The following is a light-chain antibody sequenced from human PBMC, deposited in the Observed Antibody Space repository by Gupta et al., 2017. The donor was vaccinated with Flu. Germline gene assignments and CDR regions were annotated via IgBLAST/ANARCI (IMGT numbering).Light chain of an antibody. CDR3: QQSDTARRA. Sequence: PSSLSASVGDTVTITCRASNNILNYLNWYQQKPGEAPKLVIFGVSNVPSGVSSRFSGSASGPEFTLTITNLHPEDVGTYYCQQSDTARRAFGQGTXVDIK. CDR2: GVS. J-gene: IGKJ1*01. CDR1: NNILNY. V-gene: IGKV1-39*01.